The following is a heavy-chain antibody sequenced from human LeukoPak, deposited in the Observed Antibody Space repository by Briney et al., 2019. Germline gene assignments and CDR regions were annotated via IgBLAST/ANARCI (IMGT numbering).Heavy chain of an antibody. CDR1: GYTFTGYY. D-gene: IGHD5-12*01. J-gene: IGHJ4*02. CDR3: ARALRAGVATIYYFDY. Sequence: ASVKVSCKASGYTFTGYYMHWVRQAPGQGLEWMGWMNPNSGNTGYAQKFQGRVTMTRNTSISTAYMELSSLRSEDTAVHYCARALRAGVATIYYFDYWGQGTLVTVSS. CDR2: MNPNSGNT. V-gene: IGHV1-8*02.